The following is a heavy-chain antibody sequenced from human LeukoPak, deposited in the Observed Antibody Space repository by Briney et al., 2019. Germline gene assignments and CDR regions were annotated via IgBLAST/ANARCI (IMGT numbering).Heavy chain of an antibody. J-gene: IGHJ1*01. V-gene: IGHV3-11*01. CDR3: ARSAEQWLVRGGRYFQH. CDR2: ISSSGSTI. Sequence: GSLRLSCAASGFTFSDYYMSWIRPAPGKGLEWVSYISSSGSTIYYADSVKGRFTISRDNAKNSLYLQMDSLRAEDTAVYYCARSAEQWLVRGGRYFQHWGQGTLVTVSS. D-gene: IGHD6-19*01. CDR1: GFTFSDYY.